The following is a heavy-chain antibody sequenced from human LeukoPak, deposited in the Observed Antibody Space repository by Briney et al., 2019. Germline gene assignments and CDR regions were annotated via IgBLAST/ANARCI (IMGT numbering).Heavy chain of an antibody. J-gene: IGHJ3*02. CDR2: IYPGDSDT. V-gene: IGHV5-51*01. CDR1: GYSFTSYW. D-gene: IGHD2-21*02. CDR3: ARPLVVTAIPGAFNI. Sequence: GESLKISCKGSGYSFTSYWIAWVRQMPGKGLEWMGIIYPGDSDTRYSPSFQGQVTISADKSISTAYLQWSSLKASATAMYYCARPLVVTAIPGAFNIWGQGTMVTVSS.